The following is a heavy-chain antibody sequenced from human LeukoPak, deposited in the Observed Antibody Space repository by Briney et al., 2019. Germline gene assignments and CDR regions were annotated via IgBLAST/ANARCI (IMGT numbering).Heavy chain of an antibody. CDR3: ARDYYDSSGYYGRQI. J-gene: IGHJ4*02. CDR1: GYTFTGYY. CDR2: INPNSGGT. D-gene: IGHD3-22*01. Sequence: GASVKVSCKASGYTFTGYYMHWVRQAPGQGLEWMGRINPNSGGTNYVQKFQGRVTMTRDTSISTAYMELSRLRSDDTAVYYCARDYYDSSGYYGRQIWGQGTLVTVSS. V-gene: IGHV1-2*06.